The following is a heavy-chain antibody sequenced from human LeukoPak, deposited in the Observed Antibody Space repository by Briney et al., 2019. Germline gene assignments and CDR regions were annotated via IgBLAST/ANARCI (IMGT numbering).Heavy chain of an antibody. CDR2: ISPYNGNT. CDR3: ARARRVQVIPVAESAEYFEH. D-gene: IGHD2-2*01. Sequence: ASVKVSCRTSGYPFTSFGVSWVRQAPGQGLEWMGWISPYNGNTNFAQRFQGRLTLTTDTSTSTVYMELRSLRSHDTAVYFCARARRVQVIPVAESAEYFEHWGQGTLVTVSS. CDR1: GYPFTSFG. J-gene: IGHJ1*01. V-gene: IGHV1-18*01.